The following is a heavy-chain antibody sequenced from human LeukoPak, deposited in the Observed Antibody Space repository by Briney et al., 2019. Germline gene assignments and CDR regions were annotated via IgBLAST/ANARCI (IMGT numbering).Heavy chain of an antibody. V-gene: IGHV4-34*01. D-gene: IGHD4-11*01. Sequence: SETLSLTCAVYGGSFSGYYLSWIRQPPGKGLEWIGSIYYSGSTYYNPSLKSRVTISVDTSKNQFSLKLSSVTAADSAVYYCARTAYSNYVIDHWGQGTLVTVSS. CDR1: GGSFSGYY. CDR2: IYYSGST. J-gene: IGHJ4*02. CDR3: ARTAYSNYVIDH.